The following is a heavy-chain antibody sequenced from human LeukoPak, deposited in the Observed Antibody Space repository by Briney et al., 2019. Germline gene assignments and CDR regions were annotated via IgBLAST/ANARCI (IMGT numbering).Heavy chain of an antibody. V-gene: IGHV4-4*07. CDR1: GGSISSYY. J-gene: IGHJ5*02. CDR3: ARIVPISITTYGTNWFDP. CDR2: IETSGTT. D-gene: IGHD3-3*01. Sequence: SETLSLTCTVSGGSISSYYWAWIRQPAGRGLEWIGRIETSGTTKYNPSLKSRVSMSVETSKNQFSLKMSSVTAAGTAVYYCARIVPISITTYGTNWFDPWGQGTLVTVSS.